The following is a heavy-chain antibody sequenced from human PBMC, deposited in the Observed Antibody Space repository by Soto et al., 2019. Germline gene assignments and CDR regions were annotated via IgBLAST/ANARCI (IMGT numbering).Heavy chain of an antibody. D-gene: IGHD6-19*01. CDR1: GGTFTTYD. V-gene: IGHV1-69*06. CDR3: ARDRSSSWYNGTFYFDS. J-gene: IGHJ4*02. Sequence: QVQLVQSGAEVRKPGSSVKVSCKASGGTFTTYDISWVRQAPGQGLEWMGGIIPSFDATKNAQKFQGRVTITAAKSTGTAYMELSSLRSEDTSMYFCARDRSSSWYNGTFYFDSWGQGTLVTVSS. CDR2: IIPSFDAT.